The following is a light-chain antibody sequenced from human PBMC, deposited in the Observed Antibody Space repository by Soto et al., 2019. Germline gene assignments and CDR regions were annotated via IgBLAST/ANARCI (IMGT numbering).Light chain of an antibody. V-gene: IGKV3-20*01. CDR1: QSVSSTY. CDR3: QHYGSSVFT. Sequence: EIVLTQSPGTLSLSPGERATLSCRASQSVSSTYLGWYQQKPGQAPRLLIYGASSRATGIPDRFSGSGSGTDFTLTISRLEPEDFAVYYCQHYGSSVFTFGHGTKVEIK. CDR2: GAS. J-gene: IGKJ3*01.